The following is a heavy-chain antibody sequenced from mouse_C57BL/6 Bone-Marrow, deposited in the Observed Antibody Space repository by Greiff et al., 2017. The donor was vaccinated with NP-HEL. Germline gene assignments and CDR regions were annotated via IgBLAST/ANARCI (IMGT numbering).Heavy chain of an antibody. CDR2: IDPSDSYT. Sequence: QVQLQQPGAELVRPGTSVKLSCKASGYTFTSYWMHWVKQRPGQGLEWIGVIDPSDSYTTYNQKFKGKATLTVDTSSSTAYMQLSSLTSEDSAVYYCARKDYYSNPFAYWGQGTLVTVSA. D-gene: IGHD2-5*01. J-gene: IGHJ3*01. CDR1: GYTFTSYW. V-gene: IGHV1-59*01. CDR3: ARKDYYSNPFAY.